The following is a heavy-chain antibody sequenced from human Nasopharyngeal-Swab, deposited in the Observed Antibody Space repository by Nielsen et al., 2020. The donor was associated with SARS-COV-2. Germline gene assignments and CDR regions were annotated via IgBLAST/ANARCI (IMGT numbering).Heavy chain of an antibody. CDR3: ARGGGSSPDF. Sequence: GGSLRLSCAVSGLTTSRYWMSWVRQAPGKGLDWVANINEDGSKRYYMDSVKGRFTISRDNAKNFVYLEMNSLRVEDSALYYCARGGGSSPDFWGQGTLVIVSS. V-gene: IGHV3-7*03. J-gene: IGHJ4*02. CDR2: INEDGSKR. CDR1: GLTTSRYW. D-gene: IGHD3-16*01.